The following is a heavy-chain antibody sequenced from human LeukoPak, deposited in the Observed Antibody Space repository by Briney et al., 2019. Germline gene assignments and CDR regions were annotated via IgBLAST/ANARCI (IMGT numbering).Heavy chain of an antibody. CDR2: INHSGST. V-gene: IGHV4-34*01. J-gene: IGHJ4*02. Sequence: SETLSLTCAVYGRSFSGYYWSWIRQPPGKGLEWIGEINHSGSTNYNPSLKSRVTISVDTSKNQFSLKLSSVTAADTAVYYCAMRGYSYGPIDYWGQGTLVTVSS. CDR1: GRSFSGYY. D-gene: IGHD5-18*01. CDR3: AMRGYSYGPIDY.